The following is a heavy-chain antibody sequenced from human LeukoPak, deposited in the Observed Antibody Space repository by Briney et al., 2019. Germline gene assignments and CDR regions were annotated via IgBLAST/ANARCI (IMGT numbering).Heavy chain of an antibody. CDR2: INHSGST. CDR1: GGSFSGYY. CDR3: ARDRYCSGGSCYLGWFDP. J-gene: IGHJ5*02. Sequence: SENLPLTCAVYGGSFSGYYWSWIRQPPGKGLEWIGEINHSGSTNYNPSLKSRVTISVDASKNLFALKLSSVTAADTAVYYCARDRYCSGGSCYLGWFDPWGQGTLVTVSS. V-gene: IGHV4-34*01. D-gene: IGHD2-15*01.